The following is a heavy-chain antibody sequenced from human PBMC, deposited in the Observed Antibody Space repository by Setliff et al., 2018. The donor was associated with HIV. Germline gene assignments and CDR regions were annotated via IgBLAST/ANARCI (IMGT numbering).Heavy chain of an antibody. CDR3: VCRTVVAGKGLPPDS. CDR2: IIPILSMT. D-gene: IGHD6-19*01. V-gene: IGHV1-69*10. Sequence: SVKVSCKASGGTFRKYSISWVRQAPGQGVEWMGGIIPILSMTSYAQKFQGRATITADISTSTAYLELSSLRSEDTALFYCVCRTVVAGKGLPPDSWGQGTLVTVSS. CDR1: GGTFRKYS. J-gene: IGHJ4*02.